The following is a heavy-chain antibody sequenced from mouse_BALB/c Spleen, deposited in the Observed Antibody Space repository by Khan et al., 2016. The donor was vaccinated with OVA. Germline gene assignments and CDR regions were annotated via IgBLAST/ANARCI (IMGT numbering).Heavy chain of an antibody. CDR2: IWAGGST. CDR1: GFSLTSYG. D-gene: IGHD1-3*01. CDR3: ARLEDI. V-gene: IGHV2-9*02. J-gene: IGHJ2*01. Sequence: VMLVESGPGLVAPSQSLSITCTVSGFSLTSYGVPWVRQPPGKGLEWLGVIWAGGSTNYNSALMSRLSISKDNSKSQVILKMNSQQTDDTSMYYCARLEDIWGQGTTLTVSS.